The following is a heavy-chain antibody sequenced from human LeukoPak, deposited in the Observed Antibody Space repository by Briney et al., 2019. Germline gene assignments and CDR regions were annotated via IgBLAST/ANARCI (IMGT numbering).Heavy chain of an antibody. J-gene: IGHJ4*02. CDR3: ARGPYYYDSSGYYFHYFDY. CDR2: INQDGSVK. D-gene: IGHD3-22*01. CDR1: GFTFTTYW. Sequence: GGSLRLSCAASGFTFTTYWMSWVRQAPGKGLEWVANINQDGSVKYFVDSVKGRFTISRDNAKNSLYLQMNSLRAEDTALYYCARGPYYYDSSGYYFHYFDYWGQGTLVTVSS. V-gene: IGHV3-7*05.